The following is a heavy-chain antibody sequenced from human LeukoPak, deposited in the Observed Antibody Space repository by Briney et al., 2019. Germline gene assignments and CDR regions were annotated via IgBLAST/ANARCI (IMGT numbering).Heavy chain of an antibody. CDR1: GGTFSSYA. J-gene: IGHJ4*02. CDR3: ARDRMNYDYVWGSYRYTRLDY. Sequence: ASVKVSCKASGGTFSSYAISWVRQAPGQGLEWMGWISAYNGNTNYAQKLQGRVTMTTDTSTSTAYMELRSLRSDDTAVYYCARDRMNYDYVWGSYRYTRLDYWGQGTLVTVSS. D-gene: IGHD3-16*02. V-gene: IGHV1-18*01. CDR2: ISAYNGNT.